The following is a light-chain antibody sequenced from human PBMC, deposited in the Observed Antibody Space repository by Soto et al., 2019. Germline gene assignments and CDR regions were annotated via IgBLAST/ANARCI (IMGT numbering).Light chain of an antibody. V-gene: IGKV1-5*03. CDR2: KAS. Sequence: DIQMTQSPSTLSASVGDRVTITCRASQSVGSWLAWYQHKPGKAPKLLIYKASSLESGVPSRISGSGSGTEFILTISSLQPDDFATYYCQQYNNYSWTFGQGTKVEMK. CDR3: QQYNNYSWT. CDR1: QSVGSW. J-gene: IGKJ1*01.